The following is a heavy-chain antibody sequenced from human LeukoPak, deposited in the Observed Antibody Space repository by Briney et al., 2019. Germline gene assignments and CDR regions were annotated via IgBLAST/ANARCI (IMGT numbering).Heavy chain of an antibody. V-gene: IGHV4-61*08. CDR3: ATIAARPLSGDY. Sequence: PSETLSLTCTVSGGSISSGDYYWSWIRQPPGKGLEWIGYIYYSGSTFYNPSLKSRVTISVDTSKNQFSLKLSSVTAADTAVYYCATIAARPLSGDYWGQGTLVTVSS. D-gene: IGHD6-6*01. J-gene: IGHJ4*02. CDR2: IYYSGST. CDR1: GGSISSGDYY.